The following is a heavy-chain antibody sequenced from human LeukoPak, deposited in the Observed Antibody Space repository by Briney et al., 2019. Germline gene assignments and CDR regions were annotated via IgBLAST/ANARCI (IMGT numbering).Heavy chain of an antibody. CDR2: INHSGST. V-gene: IGHV4-34*01. CDR1: GGSFSGYY. CDR3: ARAPARPPSYYGMDV. J-gene: IGHJ6*01. Sequence: SETLSLTWAVDGGSFSGYYWSWIRQPPGKGLEWIGEINHSGSTNYNPSLKSRVTISVDTSKNQFSLKLSSVTAADTAVYYCARAPARPPSYYGMDVWGQGATVTVSS.